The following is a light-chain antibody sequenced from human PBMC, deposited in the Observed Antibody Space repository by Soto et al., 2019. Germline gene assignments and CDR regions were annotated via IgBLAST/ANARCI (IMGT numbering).Light chain of an antibody. CDR2: DVS. CDR3: SSYTSSSTR. CDR1: SSDVGGYNY. V-gene: IGLV2-14*01. Sequence: QSVLTQPASVSWSPGQSITISCTGTSSDVGGYNYVSWYQQHPGKAPKLMIYDVSNRPSGVSNRFSGSKSGNTASLTISGLQAEDEADYYCSSYTSSSTRFGTGTKVTVL. J-gene: IGLJ1*01.